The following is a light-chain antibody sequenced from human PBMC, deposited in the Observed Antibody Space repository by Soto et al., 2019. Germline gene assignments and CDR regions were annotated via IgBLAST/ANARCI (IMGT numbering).Light chain of an antibody. V-gene: IGKV3-11*01. CDR2: DAS. J-gene: IGKJ2*01. Sequence: EIVLTQSPATLSLSPGERATLSCRASQSVSSYLAWYQQKPGQAPRLLIYDASNRATGIPARFSGSGSGTDFTLTISSLVPEDFAVYSCQQPYTFGQGTKLEIK. CDR1: QSVSSY. CDR3: QQPYT.